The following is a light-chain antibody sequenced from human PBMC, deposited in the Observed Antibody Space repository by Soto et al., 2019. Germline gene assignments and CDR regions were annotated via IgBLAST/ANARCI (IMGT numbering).Light chain of an antibody. J-gene: IGKJ1*01. CDR1: QFIGSAY. Sequence: ETTLTQSPDTLSLSPGEGATLSCRASQFIGSAYLAWYQQKPGQAPRLLIFGASTRATDTAHRFSGSGSGTDFTLTISALESEDFPVYYCQHYGRSPSFGQGTKLEIK. CDR2: GAS. CDR3: QHYGRSPS. V-gene: IGKV3-20*01.